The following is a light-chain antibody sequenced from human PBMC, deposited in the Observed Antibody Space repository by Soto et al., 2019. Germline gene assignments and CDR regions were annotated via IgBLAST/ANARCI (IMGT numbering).Light chain of an antibody. J-gene: IGKJ1*01. CDR3: QQSYSTLWT. Sequence: DIQMTQSPSSLSASVGDRVTITCRASQSISSYLNWYQQKPGKAPKLLIYAASSLQSGVPSRFSGSGSGTDFTLTISSLQPEVFAIYYCQQSYSTLWTFGKGTKV. CDR1: QSISSY. V-gene: IGKV1-39*01. CDR2: AAS.